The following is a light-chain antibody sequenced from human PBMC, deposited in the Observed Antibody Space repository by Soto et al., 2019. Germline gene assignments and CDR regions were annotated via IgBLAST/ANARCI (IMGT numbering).Light chain of an antibody. Sequence: DLQMTQSPSSLSASVGDRVTINCRASQSISTFLNWYQQKPGQAPKVLISAASTLQSGVPSRFSDRGSGTDFTLTISSLQPEDFATYYCQQSDSTPYTFGQGTTLETK. CDR2: AAS. CDR1: QSISTF. J-gene: IGKJ2*01. V-gene: IGKV1-39*01. CDR3: QQSDSTPYT.